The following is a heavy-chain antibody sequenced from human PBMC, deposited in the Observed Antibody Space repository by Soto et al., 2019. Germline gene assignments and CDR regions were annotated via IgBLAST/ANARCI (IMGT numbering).Heavy chain of an antibody. V-gene: IGHV4-31*11. J-gene: IGHJ4*02. Sequence: QLQLQESGPGLVKPSQTLSLTCAVSGGSISSGGYYWSWIRQHPGKGLEWIGYIYYSGSTYYNPSRKSRVTTPVDPSKNQFYRKMSSVTAADTAVYYCARDRSSSASVLDYWGQGTLVTVSS. D-gene: IGHD6-6*01. CDR1: GGSISSGGYY. CDR3: ARDRSSSASVLDY. CDR2: IYYSGST.